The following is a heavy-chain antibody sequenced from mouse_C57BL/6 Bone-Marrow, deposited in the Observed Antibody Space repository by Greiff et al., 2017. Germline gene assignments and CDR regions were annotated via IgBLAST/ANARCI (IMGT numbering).Heavy chain of an antibody. CDR3: TRVRYGYGFAY. D-gene: IGHD2-2*01. CDR1: GFTFSSYA. CDR2: ISSGGDYI. Sequence: EVKLMESGEGLVKPGGSLKLSCAASGFTFSSYAMSWVRQTPEKRLEWVAYISSGGDYIYYADTVKGRFTISRDNARNTLYLQMSSLKSEDTAMYYCTRVRYGYGFAYWGQGTLVTVSA. V-gene: IGHV5-9-1*02. J-gene: IGHJ3*01.